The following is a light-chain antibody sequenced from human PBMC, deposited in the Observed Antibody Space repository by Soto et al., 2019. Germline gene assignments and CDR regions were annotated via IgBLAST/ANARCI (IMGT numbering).Light chain of an antibody. J-gene: IGLJ1*01. Sequence: QSVLTQPPSASGSPGQSVTISCTGTSSDIGGYNYVSWYQQHPGKAPKLLIYEVSKRPSGVPDRFSGSKSGTSASLAITGLQAEDEADYYCQSYDSSLSVLYVFGTGTKVTVL. CDR1: SSDIGGYNY. V-gene: IGLV2-8*01. CDR2: EVS. CDR3: QSYDSSLSVLYV.